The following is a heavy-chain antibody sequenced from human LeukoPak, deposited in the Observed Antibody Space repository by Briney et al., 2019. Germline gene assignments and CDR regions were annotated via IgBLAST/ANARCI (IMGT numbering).Heavy chain of an antibody. V-gene: IGHV4-38-2*01. J-gene: IGHJ4*02. CDR1: GYSTSSGYY. CDR2: IYHSGST. D-gene: IGHD6-19*01. Sequence: PSETLSLTCAVSGYSTSSGYYWGWIRQPPGKGLEWIGNIYHSGSTYYNPSLKSRVTISVDTSKNQFSLKLNSVTAADTAVYYCARAPGQWLARGLDYWGQGTLVTVSS. CDR3: ARAPGQWLARGLDY.